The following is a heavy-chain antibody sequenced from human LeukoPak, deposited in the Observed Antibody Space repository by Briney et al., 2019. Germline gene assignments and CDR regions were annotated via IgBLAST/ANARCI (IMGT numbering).Heavy chain of an antibody. D-gene: IGHD5-12*01. Sequence: PGRCLRLSCAASGFTFSNDWMSWVRQAPGKGLEWVVRTKSKTDGGTTDYAAPVKGRFTISRDDSKNTLYLQMNSLKTEDTAVYYCTTSNSGYDSMPFDYWGQGTLVTVSS. CDR2: TKSKTDGGTT. V-gene: IGHV3-15*01. CDR3: TTSNSGYDSMPFDY. J-gene: IGHJ4*02. CDR1: GFTFSNDW.